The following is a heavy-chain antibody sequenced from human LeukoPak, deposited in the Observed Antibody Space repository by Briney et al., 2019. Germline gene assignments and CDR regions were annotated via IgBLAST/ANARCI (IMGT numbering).Heavy chain of an antibody. CDR1: GFTFSSYG. Sequence: PGRSLRLSCAASGFTFSSYGMHWVRQAPGKGLERVAVISYDGSNKYYADSVKGRFTISRDNSKNTLYLQMNSLRAEDTAVYYCAKPHYEYYFDYWGQGTLVTVSS. V-gene: IGHV3-30*18. J-gene: IGHJ4*02. CDR3: AKPHYEYYFDY. D-gene: IGHD4-17*01. CDR2: ISYDGSNK.